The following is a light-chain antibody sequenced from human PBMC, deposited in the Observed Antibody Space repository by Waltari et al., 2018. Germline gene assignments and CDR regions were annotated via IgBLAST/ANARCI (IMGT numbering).Light chain of an antibody. CDR1: SSDVWSYNL. CDR3: CSYAGSSIVI. Sequence: QSALTQPASVSGSPGQSITISCTGSSSDVWSYNLVSWYQQYPGKAPKLMIYEVSRRPAGVSNRFSGSKSGNTASLTISGLQAEDEADYYCCSYAGSSIVIFGGGTTLTVL. V-gene: IGLV2-23*02. CDR2: EVS. J-gene: IGLJ2*01.